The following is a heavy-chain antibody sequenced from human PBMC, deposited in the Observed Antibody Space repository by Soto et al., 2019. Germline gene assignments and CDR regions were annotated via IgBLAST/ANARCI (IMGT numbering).Heavy chain of an antibody. J-gene: IGHJ4*02. CDR1: GGSIIIGDYY. V-gene: IGHV4-34*01. CDR3: ARDKITGLFDY. CDR2: INHSGST. Sequence: ETLSLTCTVSGGSIIIGDYYWSWIRQPPGTGLEWIGEINHSGSTNYNPSLKSRVTISVDASKNQFSLKLTSVTAADTAVYYCARDKITGLFDYWGQGTLVTVSS. D-gene: IGHD2-8*02.